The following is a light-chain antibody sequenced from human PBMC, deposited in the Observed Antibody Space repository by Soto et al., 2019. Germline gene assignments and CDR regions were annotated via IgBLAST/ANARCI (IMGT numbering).Light chain of an antibody. CDR2: GAS. CDR3: QQLNKYPST. Sequence: DIQMTQSPSSLSASVGDRVTITCRASQGISSYLGWYQQKPGKAPKLLIYGASTLQSGVPSRFSGSGSGTDFTLTISSLQPEDFATYYCQQLNKYPSTFGEGTKVDIK. J-gene: IGKJ4*01. V-gene: IGKV1-9*01. CDR1: QGISSY.